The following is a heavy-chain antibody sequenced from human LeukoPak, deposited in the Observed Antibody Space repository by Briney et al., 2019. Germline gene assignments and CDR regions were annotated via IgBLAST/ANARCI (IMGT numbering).Heavy chain of an antibody. D-gene: IGHD6-13*01. CDR2: IRSKGYGGTT. Sequence: PGRSLRLSCTTSGFTFGDYAMSWVRQAPGKGLEWVGFIRSKGYGGTTEYAASVKGRFTISRDDSKSIAYLQMNSLKTEDTALYYCTRDQAPGYSSSCFLDYWGQGTLVTVSS. CDR3: TRDQAPGYSSSCFLDY. J-gene: IGHJ4*02. V-gene: IGHV3-49*04. CDR1: GFTFGDYA.